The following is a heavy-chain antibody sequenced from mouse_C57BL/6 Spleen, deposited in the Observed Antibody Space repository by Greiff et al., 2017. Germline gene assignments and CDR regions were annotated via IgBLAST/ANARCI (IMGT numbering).Heavy chain of an antibody. V-gene: IGHV1-82*01. CDR1: GYAFSSSW. J-gene: IGHJ1*03. CDR3: ARERDYGSSYWYFDV. D-gene: IGHD1-1*01. Sequence: QVQLQQSGPELVKPGASVKISCKASGYAFSSSWMNWVKQRPGKGLEWIGRIYPGDGDTNYNGKFKGKATLTADKSSSTAYMQLSSLTSEDSAVYFCARERDYGSSYWYFDVWGTGTTVTVSS. CDR2: IYPGDGDT.